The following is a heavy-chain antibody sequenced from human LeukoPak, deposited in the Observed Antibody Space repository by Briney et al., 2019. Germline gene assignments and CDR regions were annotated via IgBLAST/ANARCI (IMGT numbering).Heavy chain of an antibody. D-gene: IGHD1-14*01. V-gene: IGHV1-69*05. J-gene: IGHJ4*02. CDR1: GGTFSSYA. CDR3: ARECKPERYFDY. Sequence: SVKVSCKASGGTFSSYAISWVRQAPGQGLEWMGGIIPIFGTANYAQKFQGRVTITTDESTSTAYMELSSLRSEDTAVYYCARECKPERYFDYWGQGTLVTVSS. CDR2: IIPIFGTA.